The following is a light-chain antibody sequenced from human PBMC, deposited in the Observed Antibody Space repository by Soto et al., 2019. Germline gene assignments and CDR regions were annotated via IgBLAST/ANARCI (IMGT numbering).Light chain of an antibody. Sequence: EVVMTQSPATLSVSPGEKATLSCRASQSVSNNLAWYQQKPGQPPRLLIYGASTRATDIPARFSGSGSGTDFTLTISSLQSEDVAVYYCHQYYTTPYTFGQGTKLEI. CDR1: QSVSNN. CDR3: HQYYTTPYT. V-gene: IGKV3D-15*01. CDR2: GAS. J-gene: IGKJ2*01.